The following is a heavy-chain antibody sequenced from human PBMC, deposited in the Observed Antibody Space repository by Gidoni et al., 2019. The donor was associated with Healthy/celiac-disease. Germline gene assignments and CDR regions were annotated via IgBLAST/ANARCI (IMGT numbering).Heavy chain of an antibody. CDR2: ISYDGRNK. CDR3: ARDSSIVVVPAAIRGGELDY. CDR1: GLTFSSHA. J-gene: IGHJ4*02. V-gene: IGHV3-30*04. Sequence: QVQLVESGGGVVQPGRSLRLSCAASGLTFSSHAMPWVRQAPGKGLEWVAVISYDGRNKYYADSVKGRFTISRDNSKNTLYLQMNSLRAEDTAVYYCARDSSIVVVPAAIRGGELDYWGQGTLVTVSS. D-gene: IGHD2-2*02.